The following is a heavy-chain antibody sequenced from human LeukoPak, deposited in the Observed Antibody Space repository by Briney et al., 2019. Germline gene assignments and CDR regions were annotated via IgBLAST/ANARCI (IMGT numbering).Heavy chain of an antibody. J-gene: IGHJ4*02. V-gene: IGHV1-24*01. CDR2: FDPENAEI. Sequence: GASVKVSCKLSGNTLRELPIQWVRQAGGKGLEWMAGFDPENAEIVYAQKFQGRVIMTEDTSTNTAYMELTSLTSDDTALYYCATRGSDFWSGFDFWGQGTQVTVSS. CDR3: ATRGSDFWSGFDF. D-gene: IGHD3-3*01. CDR1: GNTLRELP.